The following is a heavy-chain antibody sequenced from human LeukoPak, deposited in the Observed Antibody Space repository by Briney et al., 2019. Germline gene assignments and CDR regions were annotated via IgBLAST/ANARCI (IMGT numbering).Heavy chain of an antibody. Sequence: SETLSLTCTVSGGSISSSSYYWGWIRQPPGKGLEWIGSIYYSGSTYYNPSLKSRVTISVDTSKNQFSLKLSSVTAADTAVYYCARPFDPHYDSSGFDYWGQGTLVTVSS. CDR3: ARPFDPHYDSSGFDY. CDR2: IYYSGST. D-gene: IGHD3-22*01. V-gene: IGHV4-39*07. CDR1: GGSISSSSYY. J-gene: IGHJ4*02.